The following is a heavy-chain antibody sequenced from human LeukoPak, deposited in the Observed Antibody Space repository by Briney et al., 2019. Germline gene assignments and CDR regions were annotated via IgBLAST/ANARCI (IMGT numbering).Heavy chain of an antibody. Sequence: GGSLRLSCAASGSTFSSYAMSWVRQAPGKGLEWVSATSGSGGSTYYADSVKGRFTISRDNSKNTLYLQMNSLRAEDTAVYYCAKDRDRCFQHWGQGTLVTVSS. CDR2: TSGSGGST. CDR1: GSTFSSYA. J-gene: IGHJ1*01. CDR3: AKDRDRCFQH. V-gene: IGHV3-23*01. D-gene: IGHD2-15*01.